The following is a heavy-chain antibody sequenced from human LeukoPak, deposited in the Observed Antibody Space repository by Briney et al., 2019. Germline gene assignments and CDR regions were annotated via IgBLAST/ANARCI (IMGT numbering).Heavy chain of an antibody. V-gene: IGHV4-4*07. J-gene: IGHJ4*02. Sequence: SETLSLTCTVSGGSISSNYWRWIRQPAGKRLEWIGSIYTSGSTNYNPSLKSRVTMSVDTSKNQISLKMYSVTAADTAVYYCARDRYRSGWSDYWGQGTLVTVSS. D-gene: IGHD6-19*01. CDR2: IYTSGST. CDR1: GGSISSNY. CDR3: ARDRYRSGWSDY.